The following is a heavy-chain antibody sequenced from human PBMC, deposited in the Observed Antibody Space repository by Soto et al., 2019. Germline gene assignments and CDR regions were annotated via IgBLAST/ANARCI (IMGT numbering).Heavy chain of an antibody. CDR2: IYYSGST. Sequence: QVRLQESGPGLVKPSQTLSLTCTVSGGSISSVDYYWSWIRQPPGKGLEWIGYIYYSGSTYYNPSLKSRVTITIDTSNNQFSLKLSSVTAPDTAVYYCARAEMATKNSDVWGPGTTVTVAS. CDR3: ARAEMATKNSDV. J-gene: IGHJ6*02. CDR1: GGSISSVDYY. V-gene: IGHV4-30-4*01. D-gene: IGHD5-12*01.